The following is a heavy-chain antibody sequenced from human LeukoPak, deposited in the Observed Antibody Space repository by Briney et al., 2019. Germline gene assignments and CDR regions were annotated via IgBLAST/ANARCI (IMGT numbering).Heavy chain of an antibody. CDR3: ARAGYCSSTSCPRRSRYFDY. J-gene: IGHJ4*02. CDR1: GGTFSSYA. D-gene: IGHD2-2*01. CDR2: IIPIFGTA. V-gene: IGHV1-69*06. Sequence: GASVKVSCKASGGTFSSYAISWVRQAPGQGLEWMGGIIPIFGTANYAQKFQGRVTSTADKSTSTAYMELSSLRSEDTAVYYCARAGYCSSTSCPRRSRYFDYWGQVTLVTVSS.